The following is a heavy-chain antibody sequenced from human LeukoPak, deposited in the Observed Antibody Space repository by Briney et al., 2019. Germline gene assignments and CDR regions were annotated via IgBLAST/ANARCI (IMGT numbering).Heavy chain of an antibody. CDR3: AREVCGGDCYSYFQH. J-gene: IGHJ1*01. V-gene: IGHV1-46*01. Sequence: ASVKVSCKASGYTFTSYYMHWVRQAPGQVLEWMGITNPSGGSTSYAQKFQGRVTMTRDTSTSTVYMELSSLRSEDTAVYYCAREVCGGDCYSYFQHWGQGTLVTVSS. CDR1: GYTFTSYY. CDR2: TNPSGGST. D-gene: IGHD2-21*02.